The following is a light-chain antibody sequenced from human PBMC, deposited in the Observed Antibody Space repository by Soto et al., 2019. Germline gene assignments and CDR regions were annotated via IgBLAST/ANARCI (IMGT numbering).Light chain of an antibody. J-gene: IGKJ2*01. V-gene: IGKV3-20*01. CDR3: QQYGSSPPYT. Sequence: EIVLTQSPGTLSLSPGERATLSCRASQSISSNYLAWYQQKPGQAPRLLIYGASGRATGVPDRFSGSGSGTDFTLTISRLEPEDFAVYYCQQYGSSPPYTFGQGTKVDIK. CDR1: QSISSNY. CDR2: GAS.